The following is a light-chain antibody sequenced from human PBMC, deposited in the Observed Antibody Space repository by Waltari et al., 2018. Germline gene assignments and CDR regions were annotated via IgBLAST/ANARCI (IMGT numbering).Light chain of an antibody. Sequence: SYVLTQPPSVSVAPGETARITCGGKNIGWKREHWYQQKPGQAPVLVVYDDSDRPPGIPERFSGSNSGNTATLTISRVEAGDEADFYCQVWDTGSDRVVFGGGTKLTVL. J-gene: IGLJ2*01. CDR1: NIGWKR. V-gene: IGLV3-21*02. CDR2: DDS. CDR3: QVWDTGSDRVV.